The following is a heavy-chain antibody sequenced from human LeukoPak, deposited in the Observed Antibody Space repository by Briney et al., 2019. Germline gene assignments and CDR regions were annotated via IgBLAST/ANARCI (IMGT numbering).Heavy chain of an antibody. V-gene: IGHV3-48*03. Sequence: GGSLRLSCAASGFTFSRYEMNWVRQAPGKGLEWVSYISSIGSTIYYADSVRGRFTISRDNAKNSLYLQMNSLRAEDTAVYYCARQYYYDSSGYYDAYFQHWRQGTLVTV. D-gene: IGHD3-22*01. J-gene: IGHJ1*01. CDR2: ISSIGSTI. CDR3: ARQYYYDSSGYYDAYFQH. CDR1: GFTFSRYE.